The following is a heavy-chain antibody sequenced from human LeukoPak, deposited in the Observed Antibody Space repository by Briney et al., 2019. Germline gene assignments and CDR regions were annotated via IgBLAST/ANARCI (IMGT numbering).Heavy chain of an antibody. V-gene: IGHV1-46*01. Sequence: ASVKVSCKAFGYTFTSNYMHWVRQAPGQGPEWMGVISPSGGSTTYAQKFQGRVTLTRDMSTSTDYLELSSLRSEDTAVYYCARDFERSLTYYYDSSGYGEGWGQGTLVTVSS. CDR1: GYTFTSNY. CDR3: ARDFERSLTYYYDSSGYGEG. D-gene: IGHD3-22*01. J-gene: IGHJ4*02. CDR2: ISPSGGST.